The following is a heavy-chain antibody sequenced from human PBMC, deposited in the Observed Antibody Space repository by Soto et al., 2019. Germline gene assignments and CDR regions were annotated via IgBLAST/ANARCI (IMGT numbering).Heavy chain of an antibody. J-gene: IGHJ4*02. D-gene: IGHD5-18*01. V-gene: IGHV3-48*04. CDR3: ARERPNGQYSYGFDY. CDR1: GFTFSSYS. Sequence: GGSLRLSCAASGFTFSSYSMNWVRQAPGKGLEWVSYISSSSSTIYYADSVKGRFTISRDNAKNSLYLQMNSLRAEDTAVYYCARERPNGQYSYGFDYWGQGTLVTVSS. CDR2: ISSSSSTI.